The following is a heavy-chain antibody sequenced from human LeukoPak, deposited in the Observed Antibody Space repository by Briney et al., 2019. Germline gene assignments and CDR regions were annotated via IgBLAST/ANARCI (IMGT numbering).Heavy chain of an antibody. CDR2: IIPIFGTA. Sequence: SVKVSCKASGYIFTGYYMHWVRQAPGQGLEWMGGIIPIFGTANYAQKFQGRVTITTDESTSTAYMELSSLRSEDTAVYYCARDYYGSGSSLDPWGQGTLVTVSS. D-gene: IGHD3-10*01. CDR3: ARDYYGSGSSLDP. V-gene: IGHV1-69*05. J-gene: IGHJ5*02. CDR1: GYIFTGYY.